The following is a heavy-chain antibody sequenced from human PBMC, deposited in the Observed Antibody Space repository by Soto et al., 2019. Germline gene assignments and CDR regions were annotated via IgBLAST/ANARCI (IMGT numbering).Heavy chain of an antibody. Sequence: QVQLVQSGAEVKKPGASVKVSCKASGYTFTSYAMHWVRQAPGQRLEWMGWINAGNGNTKYSQKFQGRVTITRDTXXSTAYMELRSLRSEDTAVYYCARGFRGGDADWFGPWCHGTLVTVSS. CDR1: GYTFTSYA. D-gene: IGHD2-21*02. V-gene: IGHV1-3*01. J-gene: IGHJ5*02. CDR3: ARGFRGGDADWFGP. CDR2: INAGNGNT.